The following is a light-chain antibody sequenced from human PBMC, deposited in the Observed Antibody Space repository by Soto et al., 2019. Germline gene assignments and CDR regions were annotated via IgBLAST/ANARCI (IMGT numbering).Light chain of an antibody. CDR2: KAS. J-gene: IGKJ4*01. Sequence: DIQMTQFPSTLSASVGDRVTITCRASQSISSWLAWYQQKPGKAPKLLIYKASSLESGVPSRFSGSGSGTEFTLTISSLQPEDVATYYCQKYTNVPAFGGGTKVEIK. CDR3: QKYTNVPA. CDR1: QSISSW. V-gene: IGKV1-5*03.